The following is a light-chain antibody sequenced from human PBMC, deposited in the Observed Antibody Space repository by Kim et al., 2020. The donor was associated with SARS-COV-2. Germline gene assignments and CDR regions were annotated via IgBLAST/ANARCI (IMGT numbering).Light chain of an antibody. V-gene: IGLV2-14*03. CDR1: SSDIGYYNY. CDR2: DVD. CDR3: NTYTADNIYV. J-gene: IGLJ1*01. Sequence: QSALTQPAAVSGSPGQSITISCTGTSSDIGYYNYDSWYQQRPGEAPNLIIYDVDIRPSGVSDRFSGSKSGNTVFLSISGLQADDEADYYCNTYTADNIYVFGTGTRVSVL.